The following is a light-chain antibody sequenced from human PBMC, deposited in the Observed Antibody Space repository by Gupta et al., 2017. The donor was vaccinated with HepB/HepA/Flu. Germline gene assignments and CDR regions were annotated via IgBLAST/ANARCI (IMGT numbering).Light chain of an antibody. J-gene: IGKJ1*01. CDR1: QTIDNF. V-gene: IGKV1-39*01. CDR2: TAS. CDR3: QQSSSAPWT. Sequence: DIQLTQSPSSLSTSVGDRVSITCRASQTIDNFLNWYQQKPGKGPKLLIYTASILQSGVPSRFSGSGFGTDFTLTISSLQPEDFATYYCQQSSSAPWTFGQGTKMEI.